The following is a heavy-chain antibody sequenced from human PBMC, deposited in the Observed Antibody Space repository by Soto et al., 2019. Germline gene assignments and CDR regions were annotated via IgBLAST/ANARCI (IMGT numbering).Heavy chain of an antibody. CDR2: ISAYNGNT. V-gene: IGHV1-18*01. CDR3: ERVGWAGSGGSRSFFGY. D-gene: IGHD2-15*01. CDR1: CYTFTSYG. J-gene: IGHJ4*02. Sequence: QVQLVQSGAEVKKPGASVKVSCKASCYTFTSYGISWVRQAPGQGLEWLGWISAYNGNTNYAQQLQGRVTMTTGTSTSKDYMALRSLRSDDTAVYYCERVGWAGSGGSRSFFGYCCEVNMVNVSS.